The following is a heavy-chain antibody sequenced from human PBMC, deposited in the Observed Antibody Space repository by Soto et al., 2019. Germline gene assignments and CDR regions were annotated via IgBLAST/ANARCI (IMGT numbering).Heavy chain of an antibody. CDR2: ISYSGST. D-gene: IGHD2-15*01. J-gene: IGHJ4*02. V-gene: IGHV4-59*01. CDR3: ARADPDASVGY. CDR1: GGSMSSYY. Sequence: PLETLSLTCTVSGGSMSSYYWTWLRQYPGRGLEWIGYISYSGSTYYNPSLKSRVTISADTSKNQSSLRMNSMIAADTAVYYCARADPDASVGYWGQGTLVTVS.